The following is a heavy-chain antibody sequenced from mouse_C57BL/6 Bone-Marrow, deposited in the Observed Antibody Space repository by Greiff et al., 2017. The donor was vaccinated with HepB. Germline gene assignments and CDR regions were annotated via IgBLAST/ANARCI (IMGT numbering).Heavy chain of an antibody. Sequence: QVHVKQPGAELVKPGASVKLSCKASGYTFTSYWMHWVKQRPGQGLEWIGMIHPNSGSTNYNEKFKSKATLTVDKSSSTAYMQLSSLTSEDSAVYYCARRPNYYDYCYAMDYWGQGTSVTVSS. CDR2: IHPNSGST. V-gene: IGHV1-64*01. CDR1: GYTFTSYW. J-gene: IGHJ4*01. CDR3: ARRPNYYDYCYAMDY. D-gene: IGHD2-4*01.